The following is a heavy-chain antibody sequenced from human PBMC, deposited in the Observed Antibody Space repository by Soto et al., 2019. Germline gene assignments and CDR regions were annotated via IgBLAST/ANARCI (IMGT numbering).Heavy chain of an antibody. CDR2: VYNSGST. CDR1: GGSISSNY. V-gene: IGHV4-59*01. J-gene: IGHJ4*02. D-gene: IGHD6-13*01. CDR3: ARYRREAVAGYTLDN. Sequence: SETLSLTCTGSGGSISSNYWTWIRQPPGKGLEWIGYVYNSGSTNYNPSLKSRVTISEDTSKSQFSLKVNSMTAADTAVYYCARYRREAVAGYTLDNWGQGILVTVSS.